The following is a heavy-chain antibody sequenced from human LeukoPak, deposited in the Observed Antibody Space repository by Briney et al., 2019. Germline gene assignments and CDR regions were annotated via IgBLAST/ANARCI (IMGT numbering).Heavy chain of an antibody. CDR2: IIPIFGTA. V-gene: IGHV1-69*05. Sequence: ASVKVSCKASGGTFSSYAISWVRQAPGQGLEWMGGIIPIFGTANYAQKFQGRVTITTDESTSTAYMELSSLRSEDTAVYYCARAFTAAGTYNWFDPWGQGTLVTVSS. D-gene: IGHD6-19*01. CDR3: ARAFTAAGTYNWFDP. CDR1: GGTFSSYA. J-gene: IGHJ5*02.